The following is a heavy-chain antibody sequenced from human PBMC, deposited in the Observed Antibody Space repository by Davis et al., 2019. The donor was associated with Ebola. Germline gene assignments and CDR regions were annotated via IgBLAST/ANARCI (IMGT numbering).Heavy chain of an antibody. Sequence: GESLKISCAASGFTFSLYGMHWVRQAPGKGLEWVAFIRRDGSNKYYVDSVKGRFTISRDNSKNTLYLQMNSLRAEDTAVYYCAREKRGWFGELFMGNWFDPWGQGTLVTVSS. J-gene: IGHJ5*02. CDR3: AREKRGWFGELFMGNWFDP. D-gene: IGHD3-10*01. CDR2: IRRDGSNK. V-gene: IGHV3-30*02. CDR1: GFTFSLYG.